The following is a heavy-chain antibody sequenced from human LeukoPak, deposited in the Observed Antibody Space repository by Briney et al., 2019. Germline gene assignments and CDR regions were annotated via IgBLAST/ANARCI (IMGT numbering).Heavy chain of an antibody. Sequence: GASVKVSCKASGYIFTGYYMHWVRQAPRQGLEWMGWINPNTGGTNYAHKFQGRVTMTRDTSISTAYMELSRLRSDDTAVYYCARGTGYSTGWFDPWGQGTLVTVSS. CDR2: INPNTGGT. CDR1: GYIFTGYY. V-gene: IGHV1-2*02. J-gene: IGHJ5*02. CDR3: ARGTGYSTGWFDP. D-gene: IGHD6-25*01.